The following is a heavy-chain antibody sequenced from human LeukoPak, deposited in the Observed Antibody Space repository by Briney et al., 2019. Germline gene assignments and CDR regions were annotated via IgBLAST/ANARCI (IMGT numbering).Heavy chain of an antibody. CDR3: AHNDRETGTPGY. CDR2: IYWNDDK. Sequence: SGPTLVKPTQTLTLTCTFSGFSLSTSGVGVGWIRQPPGKALEWLAVIYWNDDKGYSPSLKSRLTITKDTSKNQAVLTMTNMDPVDTATYYCAHNDRETGTPGYWGQGTLVTVSS. J-gene: IGHJ4*02. CDR1: GFSLSTSGVG. D-gene: IGHD1-1*01. V-gene: IGHV2-5*01.